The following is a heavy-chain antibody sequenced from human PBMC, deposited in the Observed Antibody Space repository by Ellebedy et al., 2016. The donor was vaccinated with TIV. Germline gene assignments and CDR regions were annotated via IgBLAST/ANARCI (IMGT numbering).Heavy chain of an antibody. CDR1: GASITSYY. J-gene: IGHJ2*01. D-gene: IGHD2-15*01. CDR2: TYYRATT. V-gene: IGHV4-59*01. Sequence: SETLSLTXTVSGASITSYYWTWIRQSPGKGLEWIGYTYYRATTNYNPSLKSRVTISLDTSKNQFSLNLSSVTAADTAVYYCARAPKDIVVVVGAWWYFDLWGRGTLVTVSS. CDR3: ARAPKDIVVVVGAWWYFDL.